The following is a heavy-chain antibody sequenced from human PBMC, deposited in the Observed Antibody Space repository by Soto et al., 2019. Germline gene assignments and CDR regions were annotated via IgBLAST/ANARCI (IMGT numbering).Heavy chain of an antibody. D-gene: IGHD4-4*01. J-gene: IGHJ5*02. V-gene: IGHV3-66*01. CDR1: GFTVSSNY. CDR3: ANDYSNKWRFDP. Sequence: EVQLVESGGGLVQPGGSLRLSCAASGFTVSSNYMSWVRQAPGKGLEWVSVIYSGGSTYYADSVKGRFTISRDNSKNTLYLQMNSLRAEDTAVYYCANDYSNKWRFDPWGQGTLVTVSS. CDR2: IYSGGST.